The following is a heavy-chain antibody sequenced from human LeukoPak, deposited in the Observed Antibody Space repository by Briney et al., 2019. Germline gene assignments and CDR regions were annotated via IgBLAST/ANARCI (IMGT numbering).Heavy chain of an antibody. CDR2: IFYSGST. CDR3: ARVSCSGGSCYSGDHYGMDV. D-gene: IGHD2-15*01. J-gene: IGHJ6*02. Sequence: SQTLSLTCSISGGSFSSYHWSWIRQPPGKGLEWLGYIFYSGSTKYNPSLKSRVTISVDTSKNQFSLKLSSVTAADTAMYYCARVSCSGGSCYSGDHYGMDVWGQGTTVTVSS. CDR1: GGSFSSYH. V-gene: IGHV4-59*01.